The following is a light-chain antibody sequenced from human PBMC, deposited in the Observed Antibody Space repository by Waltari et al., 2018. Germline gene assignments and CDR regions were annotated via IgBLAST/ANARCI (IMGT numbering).Light chain of an antibody. Sequence: QSVLTQPPSASGTPGQRGTMSCSGSSSNIGRDTVTWYQQPPGPAPKLLIYIDNQRPSGVPDRFSGSRSGTSASLAISGLQSEDEADYHCATWDDSLNAWVFGGGTKLTVL. CDR1: SSNIGRDT. CDR3: ATWDDSLNAWV. V-gene: IGLV1-44*01. CDR2: IDN. J-gene: IGLJ3*02.